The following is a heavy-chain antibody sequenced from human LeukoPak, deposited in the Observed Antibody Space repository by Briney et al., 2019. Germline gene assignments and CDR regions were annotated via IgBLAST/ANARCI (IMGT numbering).Heavy chain of an antibody. CDR3: ARDFIAVAGTGFDY. J-gene: IGHJ4*02. CDR2: VYHSGST. Sequence: SETLSLTCAVSGGSISSSNWWSWVRQPPGKGLEWIGEVYHSGSTNYNPSLKSRVTISVDKSKNQFSLKLSSVTAADTAVYYCARDFIAVAGTGFDYWGQGTLVTVSS. V-gene: IGHV4-4*02. D-gene: IGHD6-19*01. CDR1: GGSISSSNW.